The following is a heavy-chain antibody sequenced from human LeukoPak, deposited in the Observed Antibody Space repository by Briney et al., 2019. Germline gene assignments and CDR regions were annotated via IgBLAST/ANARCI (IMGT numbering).Heavy chain of an antibody. V-gene: IGHV4-59*01. J-gene: IGHJ4*02. D-gene: IGHD4-17*01. CDR2: IYYSGST. CDR3: ARANTVTTYFDY. Sequence: SETLPLTCTVSGGSISSYYWSWIRQPPGKGLEWIGYIYYSGSTNYNPSLKSRVTISVDTSKNQFSLKLSSVTAADTAVYYCARANTVTTYFDYWGQGTLVTVSS. CDR1: GGSISSYY.